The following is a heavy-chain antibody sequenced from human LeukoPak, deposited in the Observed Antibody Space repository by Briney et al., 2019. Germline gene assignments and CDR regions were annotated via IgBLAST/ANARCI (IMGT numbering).Heavy chain of an antibody. V-gene: IGHV3-53*01. CDR2: IYSGGST. D-gene: IGHD6-19*01. Sequence: GGSLRPSCAASGFTFSSNYMSWVRQAPGKGLEWVSVIYSGGSTTYTDSVKGRFTISRDNYKNTLYLQMNSLRAGDTAVYYCAKFSGSGWGNYYFYCWGQGTLVTVHS. CDR1: GFTFSSNY. J-gene: IGHJ4*02. CDR3: AKFSGSGWGNYYFYC.